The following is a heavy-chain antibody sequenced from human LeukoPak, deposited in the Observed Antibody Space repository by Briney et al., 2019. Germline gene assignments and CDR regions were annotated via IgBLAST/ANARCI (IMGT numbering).Heavy chain of an antibody. J-gene: IGHJ3*02. D-gene: IGHD6-19*01. CDR2: ISSSSSYI. CDR3: ARDISGWSTMGAFDI. Sequence: PGGSLRLSCAASGFTFSSYSMNWVRQAPGKGLEWVSSISSSSSYIYYADSVKGRFTISRDNAKNSLYLQMNSLRAEDTAVYYCARDISGWSTMGAFDIWGQGTMVTVSS. CDR1: GFTFSSYS. V-gene: IGHV3-21*01.